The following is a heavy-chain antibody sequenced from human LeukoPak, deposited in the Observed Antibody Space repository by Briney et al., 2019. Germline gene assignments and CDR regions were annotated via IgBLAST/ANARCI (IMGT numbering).Heavy chain of an antibody. CDR1: GFTFSSYW. CDR3: ARDWRYCTSPSCPQPFDY. D-gene: IGHD2-2*01. Sequence: PGGSLRLSCAASGFTFSSYWMHWVRQAPGKGLIWVSRINSDGSITSYVDSVKGRFTISRDNAKNTLYLEMNSLRAEDTAVYFCARDWRYCTSPSCPQPFDYWGQGTLVTVSS. J-gene: IGHJ4*02. CDR2: INSDGSIT. V-gene: IGHV3-74*01.